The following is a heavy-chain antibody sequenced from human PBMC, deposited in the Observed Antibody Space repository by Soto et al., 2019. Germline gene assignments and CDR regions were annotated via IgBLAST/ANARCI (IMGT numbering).Heavy chain of an antibody. V-gene: IGHV1-58*02. Sequence: QMRLVQSGPEAKKPGTSVKVSCKASGFTFTSSPIQWVRQARGERREWIGWIVVGSGNTNYAQKFQERVTITRDMSTSTAYMELRSLRTEDAAVYYCAAGDYGDYPTPDAFDIWGQGTMVTVSS. CDR2: IVVGSGNT. CDR1: GFTFTSSP. CDR3: AAGDYGDYPTPDAFDI. J-gene: IGHJ3*02. D-gene: IGHD4-17*01.